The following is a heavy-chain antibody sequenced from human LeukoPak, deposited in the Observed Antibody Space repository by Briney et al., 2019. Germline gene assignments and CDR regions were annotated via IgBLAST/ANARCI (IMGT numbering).Heavy chain of an antibody. CDR2: IGKAGDT. CDR1: GFTFSSYD. Sequence: GGSLRLSCAASGFTFSSYDMQWVRQATGKGLEWVSSIGKAGDTYYAGSVKGRFTISRENAKNSLYLQMSSLRAGDTAVYYCVRDPAGHGVDVWGQGTTVTVSS. D-gene: IGHD6-25*01. V-gene: IGHV3-13*04. CDR3: VRDPAGHGVDV. J-gene: IGHJ6*02.